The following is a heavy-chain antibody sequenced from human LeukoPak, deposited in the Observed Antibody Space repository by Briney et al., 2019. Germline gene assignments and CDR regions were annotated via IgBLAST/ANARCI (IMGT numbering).Heavy chain of an antibody. D-gene: IGHD2-15*01. CDR1: GGTFSSYA. V-gene: IGHV1-69*05. CDR3: ARAKCSGGSCYSFDY. Sequence: SVKVSCKASGGTFSSYAISWVRQAPGQGLEWMGGIIPIFGTANYAQKFQGRVTITTDESTSTAYMELSSLRSEDTAMYYCARAKCSGGSCYSFDYWGQGTLVTVSS. J-gene: IGHJ4*01. CDR2: IIPIFGTA.